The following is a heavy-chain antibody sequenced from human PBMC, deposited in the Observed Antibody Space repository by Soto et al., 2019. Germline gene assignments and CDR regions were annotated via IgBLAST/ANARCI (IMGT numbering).Heavy chain of an antibody. D-gene: IGHD3-9*01. CDR1: GYTFTSYG. CDR2: ISAYNGNT. Sequence: GASVKVSCKASGYTFTSYGISWVRQAPGQGLEWMGWISAYNGNTNYAQKLQGRVTMTTDTSTSTAYMELRSLRSDDTAVYYCASVYFDWSKDAFDIWGQGTMVTVSS. V-gene: IGHV1-18*01. CDR3: ASVYFDWSKDAFDI. J-gene: IGHJ3*02.